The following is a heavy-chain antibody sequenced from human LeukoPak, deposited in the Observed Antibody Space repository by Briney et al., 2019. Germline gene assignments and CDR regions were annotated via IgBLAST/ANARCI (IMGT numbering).Heavy chain of an antibody. CDR3: ARVSAAALIYGVADYFDY. Sequence: SETLSLTCTVSRGSISGYYWSWIRQPAEKGLEWIGRIYSSGSTKYNPSLRSRATMSVDTSKNQFSLNLTSVTAADTAVYYCARVSAAALIYGVADYFDYWAREPWSPSPQ. V-gene: IGHV4-4*07. CDR1: RGSISGYY. CDR2: IYSSGST. J-gene: IGHJ4*02. D-gene: IGHD3-3*01.